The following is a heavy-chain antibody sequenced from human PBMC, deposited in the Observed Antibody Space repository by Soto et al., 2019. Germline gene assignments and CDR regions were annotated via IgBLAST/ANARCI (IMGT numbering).Heavy chain of an antibody. CDR2: ISWNSGSI. CDR3: AKDISSSWYDAFDI. V-gene: IGHV3-9*01. Sequence: EVQLVESGGGLVQHGRSLRLSCAASGFTFDDYAMHWVRQAPGKGLEWVSGISWNSGSIGYADSVKGRFTISRDNAKNSLYLQMNSLRAEDTALYYCAKDISSSWYDAFDIWGQGTMVTVSS. D-gene: IGHD6-13*01. J-gene: IGHJ3*02. CDR1: GFTFDDYA.